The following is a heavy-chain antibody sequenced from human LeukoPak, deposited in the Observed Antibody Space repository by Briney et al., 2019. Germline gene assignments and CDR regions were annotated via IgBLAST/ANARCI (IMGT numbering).Heavy chain of an antibody. CDR1: GGTFRSYA. J-gene: IGHJ4*02. V-gene: IGHV1-69*13. CDR3: ARGRYDSSGRFYFDY. D-gene: IGHD3-22*01. Sequence: SVKVSCKASGGTFRSYAISWLRRAPGQGLEWMGGILPIFHSPSYAQKFQGRVTITADESTSTAYMELSSLTSDDTAVYYCARGRYDSSGRFYFDYWGQGTLVTASS. CDR2: ILPIFHSP.